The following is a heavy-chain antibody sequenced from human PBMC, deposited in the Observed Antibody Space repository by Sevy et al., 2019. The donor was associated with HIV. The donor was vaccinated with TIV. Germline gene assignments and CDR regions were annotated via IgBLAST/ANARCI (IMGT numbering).Heavy chain of an antibody. Sequence: SETLSLTCAVSGYSISSGYYWGWIRQPPGKGLGWIGSSYHSGSTYYNPSLKGRVTISVDTSKNQFSLKLSSVTAADTAVYYCGRDPLLWFGELFKPTANGWFDPWGQGTLVTVSS. CDR3: GRDPLLWFGELFKPTANGWFDP. CDR1: GYSISSGYY. J-gene: IGHJ5*02. D-gene: IGHD3-10*01. V-gene: IGHV4-38-2*02. CDR2: SYHSGST.